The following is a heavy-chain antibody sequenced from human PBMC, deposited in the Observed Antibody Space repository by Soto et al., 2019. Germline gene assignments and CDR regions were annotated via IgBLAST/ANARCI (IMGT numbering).Heavy chain of an antibody. J-gene: IGHJ6*02. CDR1: GFTFSSYS. CDR2: ISSSSYI. Sequence: GGSLRLSCAASGFTFSSYSMNWVRQAPGKGLEWVSSISSSSYIYYADSLKGRFTISRDNAKNSLYLQMNSLRAEDTAVYYCARDFLEQLLDVWGQGTTVTVSS. D-gene: IGHD6-13*01. V-gene: IGHV3-21*01. CDR3: ARDFLEQLLDV.